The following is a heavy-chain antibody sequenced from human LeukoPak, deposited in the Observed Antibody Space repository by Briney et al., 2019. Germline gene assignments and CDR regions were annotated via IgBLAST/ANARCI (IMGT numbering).Heavy chain of an antibody. D-gene: IGHD3-10*01. Sequence: GGSLRLSCAASGFTFSSYAMSWVRQAPGKGLEWVSAISGSGGSTYYADSVKGRFTISRDNSKNTLYLQMNGLRAEDTAVYYCAKAPPYGSGMSGVLSCDYWGQGTLVTVSS. CDR2: ISGSGGST. CDR3: AKAPPYGSGMSGVLSCDY. J-gene: IGHJ4*02. V-gene: IGHV3-23*01. CDR1: GFTFSSYA.